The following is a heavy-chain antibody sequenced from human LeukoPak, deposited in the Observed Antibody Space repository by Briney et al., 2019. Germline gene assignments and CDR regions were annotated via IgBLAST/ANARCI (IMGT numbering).Heavy chain of an antibody. CDR2: ISSSSSLI. V-gene: IGHV3-48*01. D-gene: IGHD6-13*01. CDR1: GFTFSNYN. J-gene: IGHJ4*02. Sequence: GGSLRLSCAASGFTFSNYNMNWVRQAPGKGLEWVSYISSSSSLIYHADSVNGRFTISRDNAKDSLYLQMSGLRAEDTAVYYCARETLSSSWTYDYWGQGTLVTGSS. CDR3: ARETLSSSWTYDY.